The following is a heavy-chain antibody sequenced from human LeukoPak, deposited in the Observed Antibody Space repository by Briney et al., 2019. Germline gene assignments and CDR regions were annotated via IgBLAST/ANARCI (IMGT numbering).Heavy chain of an antibody. CDR1: GFTYTKFG. CDR3: AKDGGLWVSAHWGDS. Sequence: GGSLRLSCAASGFTYTKFGMSWVRQAPGKGLEWVSTITTSDGNTYYADSVKGRFTVSRDNSKNTLFLQMNSLRAEDTAVYYCAKDGGLWVSAHWGDSWGRGTLVTVSS. V-gene: IGHV3-23*01. CDR2: ITTSDGNT. J-gene: IGHJ4*02. D-gene: IGHD7-27*01.